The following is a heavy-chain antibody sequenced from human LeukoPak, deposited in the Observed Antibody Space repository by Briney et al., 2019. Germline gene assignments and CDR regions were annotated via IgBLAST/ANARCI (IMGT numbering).Heavy chain of an antibody. CDR1: GYTFTSYA. D-gene: IGHD1-26*01. J-gene: IGHJ3*02. V-gene: IGHV7-4-1*02. CDR3: ARRAPLGGIVGATGAFDI. CDR2: INTNTGNP. Sequence: ASVKVSCKASGYTFTSYAMNWVRQAPGQGLEWMGWINTNTGNPTYAQGFTGRFVFSLDTSVSTAYLQISSLKAEDTAVHYCARRAPLGGIVGATGAFDIWGQGTMVTVSS.